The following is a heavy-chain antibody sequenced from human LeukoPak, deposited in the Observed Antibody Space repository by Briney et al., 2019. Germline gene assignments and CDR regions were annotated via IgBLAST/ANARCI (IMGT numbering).Heavy chain of an antibody. V-gene: IGHV4-61*02. J-gene: IGHJ5*02. CDR3: AREARRSSITMVRGVSWFDP. Sequence: SETLSLTCTVSGGSISSGSYYWSWIRQPAGKGLEWIGRIYTSGSTNYNPSLKSRVTISVDKSKNQFSLKLSSVTAADTAVYYCAREARRSSITMVRGVSWFDPWGQGTLVTVSS. CDR1: GGSISSGSYY. CDR2: IYTSGST. D-gene: IGHD3-10*01.